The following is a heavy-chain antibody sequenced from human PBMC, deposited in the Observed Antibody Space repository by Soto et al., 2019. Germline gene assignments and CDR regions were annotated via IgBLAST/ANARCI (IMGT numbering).Heavy chain of an antibody. CDR3: ARVLTGAFDY. D-gene: IGHD3-9*01. Sequence: EVQLVESGGGLVQPGGSLRLSCAASGFTFSSYWMSWVRQAPGKGLEWVANIKQEGSEKYYVDSVKGRFTISRDNAKNSLYLQMNSLGAEDTAVCYCARVLTGAFDYWGHGTLVTVSS. J-gene: IGHJ4*01. CDR1: GFTFSSYW. V-gene: IGHV3-7*01. CDR2: IKQEGSEK.